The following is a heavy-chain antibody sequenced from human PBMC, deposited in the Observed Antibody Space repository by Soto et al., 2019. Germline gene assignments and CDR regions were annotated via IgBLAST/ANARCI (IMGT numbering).Heavy chain of an antibody. V-gene: IGHV3-11*01. CDR2: ISILGDST. CDR1: GFSFNVYY. CDR3: ARDRAGTRTLPHDTFNL. Sequence: QEQLAESGGGLVKPGGSLRLSCAASGFSFNVYYMTWIRQAPGSGLEWVASISILGDSTYYADSVKGRFTISRDNVKNSLYLQMDTMRAEDTAVYYCARDRAGTRTLPHDTFNLWGQGTRVDVAS. J-gene: IGHJ3*01. D-gene: IGHD6-19*01.